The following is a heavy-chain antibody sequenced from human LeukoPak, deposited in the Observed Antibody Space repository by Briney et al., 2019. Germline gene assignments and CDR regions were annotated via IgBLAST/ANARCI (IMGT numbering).Heavy chain of an antibody. CDR2: INPNSGGT. V-gene: IGHV1-2*02. D-gene: IGHD2-2*01. Sequence: ASVKVSCKASGYTFTVYYMHWVRQAPGQGLEWMGWINPNSGGTNYAQKFQGRVTMTRDTSISTAYMELSRLRSDDTAAYYCARAESVVPAAMEWFDPWGQGTLVTVSS. J-gene: IGHJ5*02. CDR3: ARAESVVPAAMEWFDP. CDR1: GYTFTVYY.